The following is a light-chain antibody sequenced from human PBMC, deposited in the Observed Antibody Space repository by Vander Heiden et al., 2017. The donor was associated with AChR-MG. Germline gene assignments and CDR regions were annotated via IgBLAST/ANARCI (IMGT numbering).Light chain of an antibody. V-gene: IGKV1-39*01. J-gene: IGKJ2*01. Sequence: DIQMTQSPSSLSASVGDRVSITCRASQRINTFLNWYQQKPGKAPKLLIYAVSNLQSGVPSRFSGSGYGTDFTLTISSLQPEDFATYYCQQSVSTPPYTFGQGTKLEIK. CDR1: QRINTF. CDR2: AVS. CDR3: QQSVSTPPYT.